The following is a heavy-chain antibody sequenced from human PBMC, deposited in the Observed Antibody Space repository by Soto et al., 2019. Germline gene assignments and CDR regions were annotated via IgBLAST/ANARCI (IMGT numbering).Heavy chain of an antibody. CDR1: GFTFSSYA. Sequence: QVQLVESGGGVVQPGRSLRLSCAASGFTFSSYAMHWVRQAPGKGLERVAVISYDGSNKYYADSVKGRFTISRDNSKNTLYLQMNSLRAEDTAVYYYARDPHTGYSSGWVDYWGQGTLVTVSS. V-gene: IGHV3-30-3*01. D-gene: IGHD6-19*01. CDR2: ISYDGSNK. CDR3: ARDPHTGYSSGWVDY. J-gene: IGHJ4*02.